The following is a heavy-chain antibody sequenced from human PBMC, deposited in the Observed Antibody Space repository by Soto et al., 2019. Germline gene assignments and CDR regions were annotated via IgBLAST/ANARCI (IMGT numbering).Heavy chain of an antibody. J-gene: IGHJ6*02. V-gene: IGHV4-38-2*02. CDR1: GYSISSGYY. CDR2: IYHSGST. D-gene: IGHD1-20*01. CDR3: ARDPPITQKLRGAPLMDF. Sequence: SETLSLTCAVSGYSISSGYYWGWIRQPPGKGLEWIGSIYHSGSTYYNPSLKSRVTISVDTSKNQFSLKLSSVTAADTAVYFCARDPPITQKLRGAPLMDFLGQGTTVTVSS.